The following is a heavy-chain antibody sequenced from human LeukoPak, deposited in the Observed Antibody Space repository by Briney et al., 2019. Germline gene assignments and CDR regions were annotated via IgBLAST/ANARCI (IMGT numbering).Heavy chain of an antibody. CDR2: IYYSGSI. V-gene: IGHV4-31*03. CDR3: ARDRGYSYGCDAFDI. Sequence: SETPSLACTVSGGSISRGGYYWSWIRQHPGKGLEYIGNIYYSGSIYYNPSLKSRVTISLDPSKNQFSLKLSSVTAADTAVYYCARDRGYSYGCDAFDIWGQGTMVTVSS. CDR1: GGSISRGGYY. D-gene: IGHD5-18*01. J-gene: IGHJ3*02.